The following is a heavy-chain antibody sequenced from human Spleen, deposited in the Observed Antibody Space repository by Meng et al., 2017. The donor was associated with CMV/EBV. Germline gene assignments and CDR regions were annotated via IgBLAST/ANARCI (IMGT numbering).Heavy chain of an antibody. J-gene: IGHJ1*01. CDR1: GFTFSDYY. Sequence: GFTFSDYYMSWIRQAPGKGMEWLSYISSSGSTIYYADSVKGRFTISRDNAENSLYLLMNSLRAEDTAVNYCATDQVLPPTPAATYEHWGQGTLVTVSS. V-gene: IGHV3-11*04. CDR2: ISSSGSTI. D-gene: IGHD2-2*01. CDR3: ATDQVLPPTPAATYEH.